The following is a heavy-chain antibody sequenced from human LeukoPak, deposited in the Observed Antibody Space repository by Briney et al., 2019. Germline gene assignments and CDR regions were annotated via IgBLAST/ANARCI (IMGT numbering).Heavy chain of an antibody. V-gene: IGHV4-31*03. J-gene: IGHJ6*04. D-gene: IGHD6-13*01. CDR2: IYYSGST. CDR1: GGSISSGGYY. Sequence: TSQTLSLTCTVSGGSISSGGYYWSWIRQHPGTGLEWIGYIYYSGSTYYNPSLKSRVTISIDTSKNQFSLKLSSVTAADTAVYYCARLAAAGDHYYGMDVWGKGTTVTVSS. CDR3: ARLAAAGDHYYGMDV.